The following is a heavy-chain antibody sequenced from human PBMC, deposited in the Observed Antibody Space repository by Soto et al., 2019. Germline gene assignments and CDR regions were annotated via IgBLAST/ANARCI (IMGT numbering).Heavy chain of an antibody. CDR3: ARGFSYGSGRYYFEY. J-gene: IGHJ4*02. Sequence: SETLSLTCIVAGGSVTSHYGRRIRQPPGKALEWIGYIYYTGSAYYNPSLKSRVTMSLDTSRNKLSLQLNSVTAEDTAAYYCARGFSYGSGRYYFEYWGLGTLVTVSS. V-gene: IGHV4-59*02. D-gene: IGHD3-10*01. CDR1: GGSVTSHY. CDR2: IYYTGSA.